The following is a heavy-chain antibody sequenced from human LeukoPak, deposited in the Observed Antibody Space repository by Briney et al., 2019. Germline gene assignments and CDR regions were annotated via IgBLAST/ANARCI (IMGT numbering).Heavy chain of an antibody. D-gene: IGHD3-10*01. V-gene: IGHV1-18*01. J-gene: IGHJ4*02. CDR2: ISAYNGNT. Sequence: ASVKVSCKASGYTFSTYGISWVRQAPGQGLEWMGWISAYNGNTIYAQKVQGRVTMTLDTSTTTAYMELRSLRSDDTAVYYCARVDITMVRGGLAPYPDYWGQGTLVTVSS. CDR3: ARVDITMVRGGLAPYPDY. CDR1: GYTFSTYG.